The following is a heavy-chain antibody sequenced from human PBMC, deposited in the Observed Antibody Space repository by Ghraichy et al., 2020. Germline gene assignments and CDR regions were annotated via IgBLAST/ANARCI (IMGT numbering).Heavy chain of an antibody. Sequence: SETLSLTCAVYGGSFSGYYWSWIRQPPGKGLEWIGEINHSGSTNYNPSLKSRVTISVDTSKNQFSLKLSSVTAADTAVYYCARLMARTFDYWGQGTLVTVSS. J-gene: IGHJ4*02. CDR3: ARLMARTFDY. CDR2: INHSGST. CDR1: GGSFSGYY. D-gene: IGHD5-24*01. V-gene: IGHV4-34*01.